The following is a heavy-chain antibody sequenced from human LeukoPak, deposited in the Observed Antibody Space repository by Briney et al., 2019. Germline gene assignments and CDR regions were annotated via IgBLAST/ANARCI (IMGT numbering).Heavy chain of an antibody. CDR2: ISSSGSTI. CDR3: YSSSRIYYYYYYMDV. D-gene: IGHD6-13*01. Sequence: GRSLRLSCAASGFTFSSYEMNWVRQAPGKGLEWVSYISSSGSTIYYADSVKGRFTISRDNSKNTLYLQMNSLRAEDTAVYYCYSSSRIYYYYYYMDVWGKGTTVTVSS. J-gene: IGHJ6*03. CDR1: GFTFSSYE. V-gene: IGHV3-48*03.